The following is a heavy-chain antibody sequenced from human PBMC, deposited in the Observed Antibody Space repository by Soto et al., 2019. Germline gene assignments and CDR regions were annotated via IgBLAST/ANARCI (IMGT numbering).Heavy chain of an antibody. D-gene: IGHD2-15*01. CDR1: GFTFSSYG. CDR3: ARAALAYCSGGSCYSGVDY. V-gene: IGHV3-23*01. Sequence: EVQLLESGGGLVQPGGSLRLSCAASGFTFSSYGMSWVRQAPGKGLEWISGISGGGGNTYYADSVKGRFTISRDNSKNTLHLQMNSLRAEDTAIYFCARAALAYCSGGSCYSGVDYWGQGTLVTVSS. CDR2: ISGGGGNT. J-gene: IGHJ4*02.